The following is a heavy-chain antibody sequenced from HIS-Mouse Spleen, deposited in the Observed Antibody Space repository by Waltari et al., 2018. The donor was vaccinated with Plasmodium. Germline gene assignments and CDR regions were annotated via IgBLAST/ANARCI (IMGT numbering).Heavy chain of an antibody. CDR3: ARDRITGTSYFDY. V-gene: IGHV4-39*07. J-gene: IGHJ4*02. CDR1: GGSISRSSYY. CDR2: IYYSGST. D-gene: IGHD1-7*01. Sequence: QLQLQESGPGLVKPSETLSLTCTVSGGSISRSSYYWVWLRQPPGKGLEWIGSIYYSGSTYYNPSLKSRVTISVDTSKNQFSLKLSSVTAADTAVYYCARDRITGTSYFDYWGQGTLVTVSS.